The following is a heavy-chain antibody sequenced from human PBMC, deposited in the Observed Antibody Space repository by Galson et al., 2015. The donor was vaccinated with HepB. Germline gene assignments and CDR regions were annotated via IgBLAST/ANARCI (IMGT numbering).Heavy chain of an antibody. CDR3: ARDDGLGKIDK. D-gene: IGHD5-24*01. Sequence: SVKVSCKASGYIFSSFATHWVRQAPGQRLEWMGWSNPGYGGTKYSQEFQGRVTIIRVTSASTAYMELRSLKSDDMAVYYCARDDGLGKIDKWGQGTLVTVSS. J-gene: IGHJ4*02. CDR1: GYIFSSFA. V-gene: IGHV1-3*02. CDR2: SNPGYGGT.